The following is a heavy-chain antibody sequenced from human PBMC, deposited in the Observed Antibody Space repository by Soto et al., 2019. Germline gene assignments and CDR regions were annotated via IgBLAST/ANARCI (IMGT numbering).Heavy chain of an antibody. D-gene: IGHD1-20*01. CDR3: AKDQAAYNWNADYYYYYGMDV. CDR1: GFTFSSYG. V-gene: IGHV3-30*18. Sequence: PGGSLRLSCAASGFTFSSYGMHWVRQAPGKGLEWVAVISYDGSNKYYADSVKGRFTISRDNSKNTLYLQMNSLRAEDTAVYYCAKDQAAYNWNADYYYYYGMDVWGQGITVTVSS. CDR2: ISYDGSNK. J-gene: IGHJ6*02.